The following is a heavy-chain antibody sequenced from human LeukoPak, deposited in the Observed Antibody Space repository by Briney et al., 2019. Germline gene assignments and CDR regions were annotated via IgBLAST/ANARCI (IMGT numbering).Heavy chain of an antibody. CDR2: ISYDGRNE. CDR1: GFTFSNYV. Sequence: PGGSLRLSCAASGFTFSNYVMHWVRQAPGKGLEWVAIISYDGRNEYYADSVKGRFTISRDNSKNTVYLQMDSLRAEDTALYYCARDRARYSSSWYFDYWGQGTLVAVSS. D-gene: IGHD6-13*01. J-gene: IGHJ4*02. CDR3: ARDRARYSSSWYFDY. V-gene: IGHV3-30*04.